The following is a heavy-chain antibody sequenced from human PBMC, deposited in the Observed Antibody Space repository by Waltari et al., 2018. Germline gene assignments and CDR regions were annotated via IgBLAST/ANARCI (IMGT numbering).Heavy chain of an antibody. J-gene: IGHJ6*02. Sequence: DVQLLESGGDSVQAGGSLRLSCVASGFTFENYAMNWVRLAPGKGVKGMSGICASGSTTYYADSVKGRFTISRDTSKSTLCLQMNNLRVEDTALYYCAKDLDGKFYYGYYNMDVWGQGTTVTVSS. CDR3: AKDLDGKFYYGYYNMDV. V-gene: IGHV3-23*01. D-gene: IGHD3-22*01. CDR1: GFTFENYA. CDR2: ICASGSTT.